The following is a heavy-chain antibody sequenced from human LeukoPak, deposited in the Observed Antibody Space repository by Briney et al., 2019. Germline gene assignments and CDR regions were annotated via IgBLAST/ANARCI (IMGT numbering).Heavy chain of an antibody. CDR2: ISDDGSNK. V-gene: IGHV3-30*03. CDR1: GFTFSNYA. Sequence: GGSLRLSCAASGFTFSNYAMHWVRQAPGKGLEWVAVISDDGSNKYYGDSVKGRFTISRDNSKNTVYLQMNSLRAEDTALYYCARYYYGSGSHFFYWGQGTLVTVSS. D-gene: IGHD3-10*01. CDR3: ARYYYGSGSHFFY. J-gene: IGHJ4*02.